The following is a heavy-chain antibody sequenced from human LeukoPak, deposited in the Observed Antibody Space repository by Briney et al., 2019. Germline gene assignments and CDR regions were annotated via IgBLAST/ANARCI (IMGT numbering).Heavy chain of an antibody. J-gene: IGHJ4*02. CDR2: IIPILGIA. Sequence: SVKVSCKASGGTFSSYAISWVRQAPGQGLEWMGRIIPILGIANYAQKFQGRVTMTRDTSTSTVYMELSSLRSEDTAVYYCARLDFSKFDYWGQGTLITVSP. V-gene: IGHV1-69*04. CDR1: GGTFSSYA. D-gene: IGHD4-11*01. CDR3: ARLDFSKFDY.